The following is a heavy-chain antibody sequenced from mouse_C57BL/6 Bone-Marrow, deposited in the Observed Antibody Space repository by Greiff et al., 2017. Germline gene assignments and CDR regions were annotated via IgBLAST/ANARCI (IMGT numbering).Heavy chain of an antibody. CDR3: ARFEGSALHF. D-gene: IGHD3-2*02. V-gene: IGHV1-69*01. Sequence: QVQLQQPGAELVMPGASVKLSCKASGYTFTSYWMHWVKQRPGQGLEWIGEIYPSDSYTNYNQKFKGKSTLTVDKSSSTSYMQHRSLTSEDSAVYYCARFEGSALHFWGQGTTLTVSS. J-gene: IGHJ2*01. CDR1: GYTFTSYW. CDR2: IYPSDSYT.